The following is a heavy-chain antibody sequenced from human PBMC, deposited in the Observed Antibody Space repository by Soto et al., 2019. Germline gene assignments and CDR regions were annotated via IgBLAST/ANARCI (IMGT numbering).Heavy chain of an antibody. CDR2: MNPNSGNT. D-gene: IGHD6-13*01. CDR1: GYTFTSYD. V-gene: IGHV1-8*01. CDR3: ARERSAAGTGWFDP. J-gene: IGHJ5*02. Sequence: QGQLVQSGAEVKKPGASVKVSCKASGYTFTSYDINWVRQATGQGLEWMGWMNPNSGNTGYAQKFQGRVTMTRNTSISTAYMELSSLRSEDTAVYFCARERSAAGTGWFDPWGQGTLVTVSS.